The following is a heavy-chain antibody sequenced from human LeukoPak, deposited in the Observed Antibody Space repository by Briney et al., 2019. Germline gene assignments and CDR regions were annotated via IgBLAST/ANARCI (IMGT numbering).Heavy chain of an antibody. CDR1: GFTFSSCA. CDR2: ISASGGHT. Sequence: PGGSLRLSCAASGFTFSSCAMSWVRQAPGKGLEWVSGISASGGHTFYADSVKGRFSISRDNAKNSLYLQMNSLRTEDTAVYYCARDLGYNFDYWGRGTLVTVSS. CDR3: ARDLGYNFDY. J-gene: IGHJ4*02. V-gene: IGHV3-23*01. D-gene: IGHD1-1*01.